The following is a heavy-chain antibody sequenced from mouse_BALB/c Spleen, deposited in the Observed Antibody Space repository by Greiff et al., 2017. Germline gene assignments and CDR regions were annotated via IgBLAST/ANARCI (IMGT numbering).Heavy chain of an antibody. Sequence: EVKLVESGGGLVKPGGSLKLSCAASGFTFSSYAMSWVRQSPEKRLEWVAEISSGGSYTYYPDTVTGRFTISRDNAKNTLYLEMSSLRSEDTAMYYCARDHYDGYDDFAYWGQGTLVTVSA. CDR3: ARDHYDGYDDFAY. CDR1: GFTFSSYA. CDR2: ISSGGSYT. J-gene: IGHJ3*01. V-gene: IGHV5-9-4*01. D-gene: IGHD2-3*01.